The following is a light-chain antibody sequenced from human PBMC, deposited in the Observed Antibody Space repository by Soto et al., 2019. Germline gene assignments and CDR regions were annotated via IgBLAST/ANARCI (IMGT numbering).Light chain of an antibody. J-gene: IGKJ4*01. CDR1: QSISSW. CDR3: QQYNSYPLT. V-gene: IGKV1-5*03. Sequence: IQMTQSPSTLSASVVDRVTITCRASQSISSWLAWYQQKPGKAPKLLIYKASSLESGVPSRFSGSGSGTEFTLTISSLQPDDFATYYCQQYNSYPLTFGGGAKVDIK. CDR2: KAS.